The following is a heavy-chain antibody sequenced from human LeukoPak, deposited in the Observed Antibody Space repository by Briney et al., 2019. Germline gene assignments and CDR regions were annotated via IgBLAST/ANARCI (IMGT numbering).Heavy chain of an antibody. CDR1: GYTFTSYG. CDR3: ASSSIWFGELLTLDY. V-gene: IGHV1-18*01. CDR2: ISAYNGNT. D-gene: IGHD3-10*01. Sequence: ASVKVSCKASGYTFTSYGISWVRQAPGQGLEWMGWISAYNGNTNYAQKLQGRVTMTTDTSTSTAYMEPRSLRSDDTAVYYCASSSIWFGELLTLDYWGQGTLVTVSS. J-gene: IGHJ4*02.